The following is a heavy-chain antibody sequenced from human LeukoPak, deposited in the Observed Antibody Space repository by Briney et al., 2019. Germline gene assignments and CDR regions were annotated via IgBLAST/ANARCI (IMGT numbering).Heavy chain of an antibody. V-gene: IGHV3-73*01. D-gene: IGHD1-26*01. CDR2: IRSKANSYAT. Sequence: PGGSLRLSCAASGLTFSGSAMHWVRQASGKGLEWVGRIRSKANSYATAYAASVKGRLTISRDNSKNTLYLQMNSLRAEDTAVYYCGKNRYSGSLSPFDIWGQGTMVTVSS. J-gene: IGHJ3*02. CDR3: GKNRYSGSLSPFDI. CDR1: GLTFSGSA.